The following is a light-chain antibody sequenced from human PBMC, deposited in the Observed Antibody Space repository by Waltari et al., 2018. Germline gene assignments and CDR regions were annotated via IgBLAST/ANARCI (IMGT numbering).Light chain of an antibody. CDR1: QNIGRY. CDR2: EAS. CDR3: QNHERLPAT. J-gene: IGKJ1*01. V-gene: IGKV3-20*01. Sequence: EIMLTQSPGTPSLSPGERATLSCRASQNIGRYLVWYQQKPGQAPRLLIYEASRRATGIPDRFSGSGSGTDFSLTISRLEPEDFAVYYCQNHERLPATFGQGTKVEIK.